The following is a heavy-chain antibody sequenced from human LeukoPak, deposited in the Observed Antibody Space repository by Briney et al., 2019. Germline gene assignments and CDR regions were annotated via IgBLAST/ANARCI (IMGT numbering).Heavy chain of an antibody. V-gene: IGHV3-23*01. D-gene: IGHD3-9*01. Sequence: PGGSLRLSCAASGFTFSNYAMSWVRQAPGKGLEWVSAVSGRDTCTYYTDSVKGRFTISRDNSKNTLYLQMNSLSAEDTAIYYCAKWGDYDVLTGYYDSDYWGQGTLVTVFS. CDR2: VSGRDTCT. J-gene: IGHJ4*02. CDR3: AKWGDYDVLTGYYDSDY. CDR1: GFTFSNYA.